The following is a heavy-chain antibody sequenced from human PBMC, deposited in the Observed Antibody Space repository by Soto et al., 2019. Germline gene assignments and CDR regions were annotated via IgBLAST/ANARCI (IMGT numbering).Heavy chain of an antibody. CDR2: ISAYNGNT. V-gene: IGHV1-18*01. J-gene: IGHJ6*03. CDR1: GYTFTSYG. D-gene: IGHD3-10*01. CDR3: ARAVYYYGSGSYYYYYMDV. Sequence: ASVKVSCKASGYTFTSYGISWVRQAPGQGLEWMGWISAYNGNTNYAQKLQGRVNMTTDTSTSTAYMELRSLRSDDTAVYYCARAVYYYGSGSYYYYYMDVWGKGTTVTVSS.